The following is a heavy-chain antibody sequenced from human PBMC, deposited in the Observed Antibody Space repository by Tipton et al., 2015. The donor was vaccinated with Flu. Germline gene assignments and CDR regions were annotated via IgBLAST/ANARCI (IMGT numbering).Heavy chain of an antibody. Sequence: QVQLVQSGAELKKPGASVKVSCKASGYTFSSYGMHWVRQAPGKWLEWVAYIRSDGSNRNYADTVKGRFTISRDNSKNTLNLQMNSLRAEDTAVYYCAKPLYERGGYYFSWGQGSLVTVSS. J-gene: IGHJ5*02. D-gene: IGHD3-22*01. CDR1: GYTFSSYG. CDR3: AKPLYERGGYYFS. V-gene: IGHV3-30*02. CDR2: IRSDGSNR.